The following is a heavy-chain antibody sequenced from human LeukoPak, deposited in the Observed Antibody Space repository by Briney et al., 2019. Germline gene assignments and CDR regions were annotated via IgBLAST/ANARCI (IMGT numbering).Heavy chain of an antibody. V-gene: IGHV4-59*01. CDR2: IYYSGSTT. D-gene: IGHD1-1*01. CDR3: ARVGDWNDLVY. J-gene: IGHJ4*02. CDR1: GGSITNYW. Sequence: KPSETLSLTCTVSGGSITNYWWSWIRQPPGRGLEWIGYIYYSGSTTNYNPSLRGRATISVDASENQFSLRLRSVTAADTAVYYCARVGDWNDLVYWGQGTLVSVSS.